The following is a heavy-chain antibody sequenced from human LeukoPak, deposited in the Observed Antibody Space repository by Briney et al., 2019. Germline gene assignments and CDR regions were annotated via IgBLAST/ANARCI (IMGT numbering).Heavy chain of an antibody. CDR2: IYYSGRT. CDR1: GDSVSRSDSY. CDR3: ARRRYYDGSGYLE. V-gene: IGHV4-39*01. Sequence: SETLSLTCSVSGDSVSRSDSYWDWIRQPPGKGLEWIGTIYYSGRTYYSPSLTSRVTMSVDPSNNQFSLNLGSVTAADTALYYCARRRYYDGSGYLEWGQGTLLSVSS. J-gene: IGHJ1*01. D-gene: IGHD3-22*01.